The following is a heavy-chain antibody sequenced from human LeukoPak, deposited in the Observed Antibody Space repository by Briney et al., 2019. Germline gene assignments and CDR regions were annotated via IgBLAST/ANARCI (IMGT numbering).Heavy chain of an antibody. D-gene: IGHD6-6*01. J-gene: IGHJ4*02. V-gene: IGHV4-34*01. CDR3: TRGRLRSAQDS. CDR2: INHSGST. Sequence: PGGSLRLSFPASGFTFSSYAMSWVRQPPGKGLEWIGEINHSGSTNYNPSLKSRVTISVDTSRTQFSLKLFSVTAADTAVYYCTRGRLRSAQDSWGQGTLVTVSS. CDR1: GFTFSSYA.